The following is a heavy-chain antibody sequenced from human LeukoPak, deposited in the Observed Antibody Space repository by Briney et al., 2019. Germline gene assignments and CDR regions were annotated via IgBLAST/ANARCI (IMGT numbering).Heavy chain of an antibody. CDR1: GNTFTNNF. CDR3: ATDLPTGFGSTAY. V-gene: IGHV1-46*01. Sequence: EASVKVSCKASGNTFTNNFMHWVRQAPGQGLEWMGLIHPSGSATTYPQKLQGRVTMTRDTSTNTVYMELSSLRSEDTAVYYCATDLPTGFGSTAYWGQGTLVTVSS. CDR2: IHPSGSAT. J-gene: IGHJ4*02. D-gene: IGHD3-10*01.